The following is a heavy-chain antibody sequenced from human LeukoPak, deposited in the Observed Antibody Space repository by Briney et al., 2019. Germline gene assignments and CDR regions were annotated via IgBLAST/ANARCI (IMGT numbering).Heavy chain of an antibody. V-gene: IGHV3-33*01. D-gene: IGHD5-12*01. J-gene: IGHJ4*02. CDR2: IWYDGSNK. CDR1: GFTFSSYG. Sequence: PGGSLRLSCAASGFTFSSYGMHWVRQAPGKGLEWVAVIWYDGSNKYYADSVKGRFTISRDNSKNTLYLQMNSLRAEDTAVYYCTAQRGYDPTDYWGQGTLVTVYS. CDR3: TAQRGYDPTDY.